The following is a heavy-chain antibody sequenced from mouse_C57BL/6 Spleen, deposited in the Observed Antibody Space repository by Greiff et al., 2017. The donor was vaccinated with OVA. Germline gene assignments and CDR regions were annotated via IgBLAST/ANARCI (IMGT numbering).Heavy chain of an antibody. V-gene: IGHV3-6*01. D-gene: IGHD2-5*01. J-gene: IGHJ1*03. CDR1: GYSITSGYY. CDR2: ISYDGSN. Sequence: EVQLVESGPGLVKPSQSLSLTCSVTGYSITSGYYWNWIRQFPGNKLEWMGYISYDGSNNYNPSLKNRISITRDTSKNQFFLKLNSVTTEDTATYYCAREENLYSNGYFDVWGTGTTVTVSS. CDR3: AREENLYSNGYFDV.